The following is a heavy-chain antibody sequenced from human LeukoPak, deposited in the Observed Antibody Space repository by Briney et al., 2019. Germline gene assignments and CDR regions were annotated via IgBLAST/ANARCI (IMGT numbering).Heavy chain of an antibody. Sequence: PSETLSLTCAVYGGSFSGYYWNWIRQPPGKGLEWIGEINHSGSTNYNPSLKSRVTISVDTSTNQFSLKLRSVTAADTAVYYCARGRYGDYVGEDGFDIWGQGTMVTVSS. J-gene: IGHJ3*02. V-gene: IGHV4-34*01. CDR2: INHSGST. D-gene: IGHD4-17*01. CDR3: ARGRYGDYVGEDGFDI. CDR1: GGSFSGYY.